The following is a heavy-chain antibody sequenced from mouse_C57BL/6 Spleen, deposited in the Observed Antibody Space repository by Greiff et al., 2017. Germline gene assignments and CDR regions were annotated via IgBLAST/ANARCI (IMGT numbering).Heavy chain of an antibody. J-gene: IGHJ2*01. CDR3: ARERMITRVFDY. CDR1: GYTFTSYW. D-gene: IGHD2-4*01. V-gene: IGHV1-59*01. Sequence: VQLQQPGAELVRPGTSVKLSCKASGYTFTSYWMHWVKQRPGQGLEWIGVIDPSDSYTNYNQKFKGKATLTVDTSSSTAYMQLSSLTSEDSAVYYCARERMITRVFDYWGQGTTLTVSS. CDR2: IDPSDSYT.